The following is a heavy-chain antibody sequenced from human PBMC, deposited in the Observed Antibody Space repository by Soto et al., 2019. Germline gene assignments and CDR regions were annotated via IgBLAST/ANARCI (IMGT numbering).Heavy chain of an antibody. CDR3: ARDGQWLPRDGLRSSYYFDY. J-gene: IGHJ4*02. Sequence: GGSLRLSCSASGFTFSTYAMHWVRQAPGKGLEYVSSVNNNGGGTYYADSVKGRFAISRDNSKNTLYLQMNSLRAEDTAVYYCARDGQWLPRDGLRSSYYFDYWGQGTLVTVSS. CDR1: GFTFSTYA. CDR2: VNNNGGGT. V-gene: IGHV3-64*04. D-gene: IGHD6-19*01.